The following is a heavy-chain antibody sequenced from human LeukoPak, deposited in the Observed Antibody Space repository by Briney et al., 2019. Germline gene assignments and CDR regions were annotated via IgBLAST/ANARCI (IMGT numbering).Heavy chain of an antibody. CDR2: ISYDGSNK. CDR3: AKGTYYYDSSGEDAFDI. V-gene: IGHV3-30*18. CDR1: GFTFSSYG. J-gene: IGHJ3*02. D-gene: IGHD3-22*01. Sequence: GGSLRLSCAASGFTFSSYGMHWVRQAPGKGLEWVAVISYDGSNKYYADSVKGRFTISRDNSKNTLYLQMNSLRAEDTAVYYCAKGTYYYDSSGEDAFDIWGQGTEVTVSS.